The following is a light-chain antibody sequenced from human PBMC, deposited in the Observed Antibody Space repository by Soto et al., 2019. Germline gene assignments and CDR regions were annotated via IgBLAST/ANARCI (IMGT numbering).Light chain of an antibody. Sequence: DIQMTQSPSSLSASVGDRVTITCRASQSISSYLNWYQQKPGKAPKLLIYAASSLQSGVPSRFSGSGSGTDFTLTISSLQPEDFATYYCQQSYSTPPFGQGTKVELK. CDR2: AAS. CDR3: QQSYSTPP. CDR1: QSISSY. J-gene: IGKJ1*01. V-gene: IGKV1-39*01.